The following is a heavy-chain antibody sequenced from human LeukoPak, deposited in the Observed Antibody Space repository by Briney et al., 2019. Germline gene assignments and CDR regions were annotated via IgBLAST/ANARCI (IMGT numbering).Heavy chain of an antibody. CDR1: GGSFSGYY. J-gene: IGHJ4*02. CDR2: IYYSGST. Sequence: PSETLSLTCAVYGGSFSGYYWSWIRQHPGKGLEWIGYIYYSGSTYYNPSLKSRVTISVDTSKNQFSLKLSSVTAADTAVYYCARDLSYDSSGYSSPYFDYWGQGTLVTVSS. CDR3: ARDLSYDSSGYSSPYFDY. V-gene: IGHV4-31*11. D-gene: IGHD3-22*01.